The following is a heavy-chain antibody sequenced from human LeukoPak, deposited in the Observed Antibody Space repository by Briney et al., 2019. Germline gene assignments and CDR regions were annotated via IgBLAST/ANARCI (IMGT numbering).Heavy chain of an antibody. J-gene: IGHJ4*02. CDR2: INPYSGET. V-gene: IGHV1-2*06. CDR3: ARDQGSLTRSWYTGY. CDR1: GYTFTGYH. D-gene: IGHD1-1*01. Sequence: ASVKVSCKASGYTFTGYHIHWVRQAPGQGLEWMGRINPYSGETNFAQKFPGRVTMTRDTSITTAYMDLSRLTPDDTAVYFCARDQGSLTRSWYTGYWGQGTQVTVSS.